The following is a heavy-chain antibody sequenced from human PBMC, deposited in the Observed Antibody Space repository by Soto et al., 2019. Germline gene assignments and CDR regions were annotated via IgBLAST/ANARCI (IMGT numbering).Heavy chain of an antibody. Sequence: EVQLVESGGGLVQPGRSLRLSCAASGFTFDDYAMHWVRRVPGKGLEWVSSISWNSNIICYADSVKGRFTISRDKAKNSLYLQMNSLRPEDTAMYYSAKGDPDGFCSCGRCYFDDWGQGTLVTVSS. CDR1: GFTFDDYA. V-gene: IGHV3-9*01. CDR2: ISWNSNII. D-gene: IGHD2-15*01. CDR3: AKGDPDGFCSCGRCYFDD. J-gene: IGHJ4*02.